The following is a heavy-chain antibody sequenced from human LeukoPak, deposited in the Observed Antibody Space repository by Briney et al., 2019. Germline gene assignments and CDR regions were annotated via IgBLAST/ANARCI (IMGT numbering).Heavy chain of an antibody. D-gene: IGHD3-10*01. CDR2: INSDGSST. CDR3: ARDSMVRGPPDY. CDR1: GFTFSSYW. Sequence: GGSLRPSCAASGFTFSSYWMHWVRQAPGKGLVWVSRINSDGSSTSYADSVKGRFTISRDNAKNTLYLQMNSLRAEDTAVYYCARDSMVRGPPDYWGQGTLVTVSS. J-gene: IGHJ4*02. V-gene: IGHV3-74*01.